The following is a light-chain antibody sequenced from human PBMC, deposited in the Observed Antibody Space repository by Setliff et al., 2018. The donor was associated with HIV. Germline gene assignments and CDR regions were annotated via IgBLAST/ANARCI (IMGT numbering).Light chain of an antibody. V-gene: IGLV2-14*01. CDR1: SSDVGGYNY. Sequence: QSALTQPASVSGSPGQSITISCTGTSSDVGGYNYVSWYHQHPGKAPKLMIYEVSNRPSGISNRFSGSKSGNTASLTISGLQAEDEADYYCSSYTIRNTLLFGTGTKVTVL. CDR3: SSYTIRNTLL. J-gene: IGLJ1*01. CDR2: EVS.